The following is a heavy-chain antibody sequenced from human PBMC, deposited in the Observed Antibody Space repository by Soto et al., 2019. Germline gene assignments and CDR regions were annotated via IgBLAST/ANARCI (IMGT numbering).Heavy chain of an antibody. D-gene: IGHD2-15*01. CDR2: IIWNGDSI. CDR3: ARGVCTRDSCYSYGMDV. Sequence: EVQLVESGGGVVRPGGSLRLSCAASGFNFDDYGMSWVRQAPGKGLEWVSGIIWNGDSIGYADSVKGRFTLSRDNAKNALYLQMNSLRAEDTVLYYCARGVCTRDSCYSYGMDVWGHGTTVTVSS. J-gene: IGHJ6*02. CDR1: GFNFDDYG. V-gene: IGHV3-20*04.